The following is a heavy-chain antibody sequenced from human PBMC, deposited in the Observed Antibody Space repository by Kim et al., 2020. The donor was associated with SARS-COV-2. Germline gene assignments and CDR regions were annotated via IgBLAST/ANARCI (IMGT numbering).Heavy chain of an antibody. D-gene: IGHD3-9*01. CDR1: GYSFTSYW. Sequence: GESLKISCKGSGYSFTSYWISWVRQMPGKGLEWMGRIDPSDSYTNYSPSFQGHVTISADKSISTAYLQWSSLKASDTAMYYCARHWYDILTGYTPLDYWGQGTLVTVSS. V-gene: IGHV5-10-1*01. CDR3: ARHWYDILTGYTPLDY. J-gene: IGHJ4*02. CDR2: IDPSDSYT.